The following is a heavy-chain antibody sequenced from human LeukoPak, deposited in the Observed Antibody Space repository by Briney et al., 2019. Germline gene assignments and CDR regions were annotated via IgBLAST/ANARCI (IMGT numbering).Heavy chain of an antibody. CDR3: ARVPIAAAAHYYYGMDV. D-gene: IGHD6-13*01. J-gene: IGHJ6*04. CDR1: GYSFTSYW. V-gene: IGHV5-10-1*01. Sequence: GESLKISCKGSGYSFTSYWINWVRQMPGKGLESMGRIDPSDSYTSYSPSFQGHVTNSADKSISTAYLQWSSLQASDTAMYYCARVPIAAAAHYYYGMDVWGKGTTVTVSS. CDR2: IDPSDSYT.